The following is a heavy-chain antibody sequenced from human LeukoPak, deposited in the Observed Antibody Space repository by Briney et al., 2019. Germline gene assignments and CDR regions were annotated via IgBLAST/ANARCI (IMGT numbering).Heavy chain of an antibody. D-gene: IGHD6-19*01. Sequence: PGGSLRLSCAASGFTFSSYGMHWVRQATGKGLEWVSGINTAGDPYYPDSVKGRFTISRENAKNSLYLQMNTLRAGDTAVYYCARVVVAGTFDIWGQGTMVTVSS. CDR2: INTAGDP. V-gene: IGHV3-13*05. CDR3: ARVVVAGTFDI. CDR1: GFTFSSYG. J-gene: IGHJ3*02.